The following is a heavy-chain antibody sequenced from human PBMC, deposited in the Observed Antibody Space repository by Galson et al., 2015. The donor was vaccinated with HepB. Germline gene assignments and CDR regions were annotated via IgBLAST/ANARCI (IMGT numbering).Heavy chain of an antibody. V-gene: IGHV3-21*01. D-gene: IGHD7-27*01. CDR3: ARVFSPTGPPNY. CDR2: ISSSSSYI. CDR1: GFTFSSYS. J-gene: IGHJ4*02. Sequence: SLRLSCAASGFTFSSYSMNWVRQAPGKGLEWVSSISSSSSYIYYADSVKGRFTISRDNTKNSLYLQMNSLRAEDTAVYYCARVFSPTGPPNYWGQGTLVTVSS.